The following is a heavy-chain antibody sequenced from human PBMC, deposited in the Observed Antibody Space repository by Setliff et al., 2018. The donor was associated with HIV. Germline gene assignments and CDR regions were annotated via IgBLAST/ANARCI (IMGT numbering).Heavy chain of an antibody. CDR3: ARGSYGSVLL. CDR2: TYYRSKWYN. Sequence: PSQTLSLTCAISGDSVSSNTAAWNWVRQSPSRGLEWLGRTYYRSKWYNDYAVSVKGRITINPDTSKNQFSLHLNSVTPDDTAVYYCARGSYGSVLLWGQGTLVTVSS. J-gene: IGHJ4*02. D-gene: IGHD6-19*01. CDR1: GDSVSSNTAA. V-gene: IGHV6-1*01.